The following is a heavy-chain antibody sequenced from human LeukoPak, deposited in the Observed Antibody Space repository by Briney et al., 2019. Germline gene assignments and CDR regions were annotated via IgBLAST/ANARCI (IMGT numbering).Heavy chain of an antibody. V-gene: IGHV4-39*01. CDR2: IYYSGST. CDR3: ARDGEWVGRSLDY. D-gene: IGHD3-10*01. J-gene: IGHJ4*02. Sequence: SETLSLTCTVSGGSISSSCYYWGWIRQPPGKGLEWIGSIYYSGSTYYNPSLKSRLTISVDTSKNQFSLKLSSVTAADTAVYYCARDGEWVGRSLDYWGQRTMVTVSS. CDR1: GGSISSSCYY.